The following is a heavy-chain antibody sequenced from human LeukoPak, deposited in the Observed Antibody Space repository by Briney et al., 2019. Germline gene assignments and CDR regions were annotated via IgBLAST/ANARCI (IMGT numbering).Heavy chain of an antibody. D-gene: IGHD1-26*01. CDR1: GGTFSSYA. J-gene: IGHJ4*02. V-gene: IGHV1-69*05. CDR3: AKDFFVVGATPEAFDY. Sequence: SVKVSCKASGGTFSSYAISWVRQAPGQGLEWMGRIIPIFGTANYAQKFQGRVTITTDESTSTAYMELSSLRSEDTAVYYCAKDFFVVGATPEAFDYWGQGTLVTVSS. CDR2: IIPIFGTA.